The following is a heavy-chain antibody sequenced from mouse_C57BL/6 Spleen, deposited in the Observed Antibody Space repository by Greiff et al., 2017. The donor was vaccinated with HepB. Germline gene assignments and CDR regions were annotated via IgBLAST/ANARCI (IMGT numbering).Heavy chain of an antibody. J-gene: IGHJ1*03. V-gene: IGHV14-3*01. CDR1: GFNIKNTY. Sequence: VQLKESVAELVRPGASVKLSCTASGFNIKNTYMHWVKQRPEQGLEWIGRIDPANGNTKYAPKFQGKATITADTSSNTAYLQLSSLTSEDTAIYYCARYSFYYDYDYWYFDVWGTGTTVTVSS. D-gene: IGHD2-4*01. CDR3: ARYSFYYDYDYWYFDV. CDR2: IDPANGNT.